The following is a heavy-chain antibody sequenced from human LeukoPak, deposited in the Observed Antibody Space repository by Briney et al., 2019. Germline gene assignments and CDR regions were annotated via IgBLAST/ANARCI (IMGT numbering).Heavy chain of an antibody. CDR3: ASSYCYDSSGYYVDY. CDR1: GGTFSNYA. CDR2: IIPILGIA. D-gene: IGHD3-22*01. Sequence: SVKVSCKASGGTFSNYAISWVRQAPGQGLEWMGRIIPILGIANYAQKFQGRVTITADKSTRTAYMELSSLRSEDTAVYYCASSYCYDSSGYYVDYWGQGTLVTVSS. V-gene: IGHV1-69*04. J-gene: IGHJ4*02.